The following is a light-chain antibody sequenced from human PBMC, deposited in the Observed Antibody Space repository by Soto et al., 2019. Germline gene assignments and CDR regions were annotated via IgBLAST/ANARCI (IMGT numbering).Light chain of an antibody. CDR1: QRISTW. CDR3: QKYDSAPWT. Sequence: DIQMTQSPSSVSASVGDRVTITCRASQRISTWLAWYQQKPGQAPKLLIYDTSTLHSGVPSRFSGSGSGTDFTLTISSLQPEDVATYYCQKYDSAPWTFGRGTKVDSK. CDR2: DTS. J-gene: IGKJ1*01. V-gene: IGKV1-12*01.